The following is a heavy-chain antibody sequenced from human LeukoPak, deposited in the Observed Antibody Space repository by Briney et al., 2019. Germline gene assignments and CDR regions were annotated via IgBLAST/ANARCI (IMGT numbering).Heavy chain of an antibody. D-gene: IGHD4-11*01. CDR3: ANTVPRTTVTGDY. CDR1: GFTFDDYA. J-gene: IGHJ4*02. Sequence: GGSLRLSCAASGFTFDDYAMHWVRQAPGKGLEWVSGISWNSGSIGYADSVKGRFTISRDNSKNTLYLQMNSLRAEDTAVYYCANTVPRTTVTGDYWGQGTLVTVSS. V-gene: IGHV3-9*01. CDR2: ISWNSGSI.